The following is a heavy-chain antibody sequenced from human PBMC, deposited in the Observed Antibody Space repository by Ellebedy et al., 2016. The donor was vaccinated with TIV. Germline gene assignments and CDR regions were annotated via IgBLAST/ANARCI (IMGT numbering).Heavy chain of an antibody. J-gene: IGHJ4*02. Sequence: SETLSLTCDVSGASITTNDWWAWFRQSPGKGLEWIGEIYVSGNVNYNPSLRSRVTISVDRSKNQFSLDLASVTAADTAVYYCARHVTHTWRKYFDHWGQGTLVAVSS. CDR2: IYVSGNV. CDR3: ARHVTHTWRKYFDH. CDR1: GASITTNDW. D-gene: IGHD3-3*01. V-gene: IGHV4-4*02.